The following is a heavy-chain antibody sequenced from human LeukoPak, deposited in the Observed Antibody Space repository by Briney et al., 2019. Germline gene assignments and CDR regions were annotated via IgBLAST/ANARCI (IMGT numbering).Heavy chain of an antibody. CDR1: GGSISGSNYY. D-gene: IGHD6-6*01. J-gene: IGHJ5*02. Sequence: SETLSLTCTVSGGSISGSNYYWVWIRPPPGKGLEWIGNIYYSGSTYYNPSLKSRVTISLDTSKNQFSLKLTPMTAADTAVYYCAKRRGASSELDPWGQGTLVTVSS. CDR2: IYYSGST. V-gene: IGHV4-39*01. CDR3: AKRRGASSELDP.